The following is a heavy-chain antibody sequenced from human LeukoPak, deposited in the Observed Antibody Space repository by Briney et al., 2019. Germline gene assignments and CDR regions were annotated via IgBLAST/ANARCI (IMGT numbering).Heavy chain of an antibody. CDR1: GGSITNYH. J-gene: IGHJ5*02. V-gene: IGHV4-59*01. D-gene: IGHD5-12*01. Sequence: SETLSLTCTVSGGSITNYHWTWIRQPPGKGLEWIGYISSSGSTNYNPSLKSRVTMSVDTSKNHFSLKLSSVTAADTAVYYCARGGGYENWFDPWGQGTLVTVSS. CDR3: ARGGGYENWFDP. CDR2: ISSSGST.